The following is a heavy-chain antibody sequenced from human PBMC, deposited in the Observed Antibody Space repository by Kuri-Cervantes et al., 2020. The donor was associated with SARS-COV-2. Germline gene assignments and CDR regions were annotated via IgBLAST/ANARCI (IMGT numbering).Heavy chain of an antibody. V-gene: IGHV3-21*01. Sequence: GESLKTSCAASGFTFSSYSMNWVRQAPGKGLEWVSSISSSSSYIYYADSVKGRFTISRDNAKNSLYLQMNSLRAEDTAVYYCARARTIAAHPENWFDPWGQGTLVTVSS. CDR1: GFTFSSYS. J-gene: IGHJ5*02. CDR3: ARARTIAAHPENWFDP. CDR2: ISSSSSYI. D-gene: IGHD6-6*01.